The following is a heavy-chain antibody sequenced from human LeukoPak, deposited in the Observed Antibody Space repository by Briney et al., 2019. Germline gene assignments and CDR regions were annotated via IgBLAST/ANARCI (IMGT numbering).Heavy chain of an antibody. CDR2: IWYDGSNK. J-gene: IGHJ6*04. D-gene: IGHD3-22*01. CDR1: GFTFSSYG. Sequence: GGSLRLSCAASGFTFSSYGMHWVRQAPGKGLEWVAVIWYDGSNKYYADSVQGRFTISRDNSKNTLYLQMNSLRAEDTAVYYCANLYYDSSGLLGSVRRRLDVWGKGTTVTVSS. V-gene: IGHV3-33*06. CDR3: ANLYYDSSGLLGSVRRRLDV.